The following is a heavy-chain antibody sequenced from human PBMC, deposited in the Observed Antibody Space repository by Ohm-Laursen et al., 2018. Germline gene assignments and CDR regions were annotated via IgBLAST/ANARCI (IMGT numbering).Heavy chain of an antibody. CDR3: ARDFEWATDV. CDR1: GYTFTSYH. D-gene: IGHD3-3*01. Sequence: SVKVSCKASGYTFTSYHMQWLRQAPGQGLEWLGIIKSTNDTRTYAQKFQGRVTMTKDRSTSTVYMELSSLRSDDTAVCYCARDFEWATDVWGQGTLVTVSS. CDR2: IKSTNDTR. V-gene: IGHV1-46*01. J-gene: IGHJ6*02.